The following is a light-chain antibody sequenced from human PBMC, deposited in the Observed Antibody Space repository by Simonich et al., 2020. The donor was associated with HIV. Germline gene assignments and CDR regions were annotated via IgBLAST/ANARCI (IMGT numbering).Light chain of an antibody. J-gene: IGKJ2*01. CDR1: RTILYSPNNKNY. CDR3: QQYYSTPNT. CDR2: WAS. V-gene: IGKV4-1*01. Sequence: DIVMTQSPDSLAVSLGERATINCKSSRTILYSPNNKNYLAWYQQKPGQPPKLLIYWASTRESGVPDRFSASGSGTDFTLTISSLQAEDVAVYYCQQYYSTPNTFGQGTKPEIK.